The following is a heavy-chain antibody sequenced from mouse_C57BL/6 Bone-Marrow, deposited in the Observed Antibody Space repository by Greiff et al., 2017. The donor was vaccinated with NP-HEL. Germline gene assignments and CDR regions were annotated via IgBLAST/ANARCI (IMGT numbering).Heavy chain of an antibody. D-gene: IGHD4-1*01. CDR3: ARLTGAHFDY. V-gene: IGHV1-53*01. CDR1: GYTFTSYW. J-gene: IGHJ2*01. Sequence: QVQLQQPGTELVKPGASVKLSCKASGYTFTSYWMHWVKQRPGQGLEWIGNINPNNGGTIYNQKFKGKATLTVDKSSSTAYMELRSLTSEDTAVYYCARLTGAHFDYWGQGTTLTVSS. CDR2: INPNNGGT.